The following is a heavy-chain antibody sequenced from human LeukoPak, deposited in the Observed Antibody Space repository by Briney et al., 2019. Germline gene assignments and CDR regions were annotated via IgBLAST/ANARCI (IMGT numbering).Heavy chain of an antibody. CDR1: GGSISSYY. D-gene: IGHD3-10*01. V-gene: IGHV4-59*08. Sequence: PSETLSLTCSVPGGSISSYYWSWIRQPPGKGLEWIGYIYYSGSTNYNPSLKSRVTISLDASKNQFSLKMSYVTAADTAVYYCARLYGSGSSSSAAWGLGTLVTVSS. CDR3: ARLYGSGSSSSAA. J-gene: IGHJ5*02. CDR2: IYYSGST.